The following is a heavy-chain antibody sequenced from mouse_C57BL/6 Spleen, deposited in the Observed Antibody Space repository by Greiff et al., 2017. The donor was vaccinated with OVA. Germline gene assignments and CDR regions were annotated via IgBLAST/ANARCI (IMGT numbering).Heavy chain of an antibody. CDR3: ARRGTNSYWYFDV. J-gene: IGHJ1*03. Sequence: QVQLQQSGAELVKPGASVKLSCKASGYTFTSYWMQWVKQRPGQGLEWIGEIDPSDSYTNYNQKFKGKATLTVDTSSSTAYMQLSSLTSEDSAVYYGARRGTNSYWYFDVWGTGTTVTVSA. V-gene: IGHV1-50*01. CDR2: IDPSDSYT. D-gene: IGHD4-1*01. CDR1: GYTFTSYW.